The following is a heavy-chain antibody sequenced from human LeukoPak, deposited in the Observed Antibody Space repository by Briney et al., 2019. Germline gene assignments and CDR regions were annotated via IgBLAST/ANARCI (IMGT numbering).Heavy chain of an antibody. CDR2: MYYSGNT. Sequence: PSETLSLTCTVSGGSISSSSSYWGWIRQPPGKGLEWIGNMYYSGNTYYNPSLKSRVTISVDRSKNQFSLKLSSVTAADTAVYYCARLLLTSDWGNCSGGSCKGYYFDYWGQGTLVTVSS. V-gene: IGHV4-39*07. CDR1: GGSISSSSSY. J-gene: IGHJ4*02. D-gene: IGHD2-15*01. CDR3: ARLLLTSDWGNCSGGSCKGYYFDY.